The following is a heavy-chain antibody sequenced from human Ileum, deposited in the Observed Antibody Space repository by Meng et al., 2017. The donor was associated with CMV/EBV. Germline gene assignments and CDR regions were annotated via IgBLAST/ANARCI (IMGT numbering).Heavy chain of an antibody. CDR2: IISGGSST. V-gene: IGHV3-74*01. Sequence: LSLAASGFTFSSYWMHWVRRGPGKGLVWVSRIISGGSSTSYADSVKGRFTMSKDNAKNMLYLQMYSLRAEDTAVYYCAAGGATVAEHWGQGTLVTVSS. CDR1: GFTFSSYW. CDR3: AAGGATVAEH. J-gene: IGHJ1*01. D-gene: IGHD2-21*01.